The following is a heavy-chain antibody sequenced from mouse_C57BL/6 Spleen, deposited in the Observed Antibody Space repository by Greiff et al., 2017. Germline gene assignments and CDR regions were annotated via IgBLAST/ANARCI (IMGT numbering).Heavy chain of an antibody. CDR3: AREDDYGGMDY. J-gene: IGHJ4*01. CDR1: GFTFSSYA. Sequence: EVQVVESGGGLVKPGGSLKLSCAASGFTFSSYAMSWVRQTPEKRLEWVATISDGGSYTYYPDNVKGRFTISRDNAKNNLYLQMSHLKSEDTAMYYCAREDDYGGMDYWGQGTSVTVSS. CDR2: ISDGGSYT. V-gene: IGHV5-4*01.